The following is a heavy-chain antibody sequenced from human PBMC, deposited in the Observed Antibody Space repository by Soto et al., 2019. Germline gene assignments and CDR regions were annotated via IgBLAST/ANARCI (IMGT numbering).Heavy chain of an antibody. Sequence: ASVKVSCKASGGTFSSYAISWVRQAPGQGLEWMGGIIPIFGTANYAQKFQGRVTITADESTSTAYMELSSLRSEDTAVYYCARDQRLQDREWGAYYCYGMDVWGQGTTVTVSS. J-gene: IGHJ6*02. D-gene: IGHD1-1*01. CDR2: IIPIFGTA. V-gene: IGHV1-69*13. CDR1: GGTFSSYA. CDR3: ARDQRLQDREWGAYYCYGMDV.